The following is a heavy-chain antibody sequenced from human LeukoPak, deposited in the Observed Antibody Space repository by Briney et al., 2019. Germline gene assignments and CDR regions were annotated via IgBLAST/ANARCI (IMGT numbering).Heavy chain of an antibody. D-gene: IGHD3-9*01. CDR3: ARATSLTGYWIFDY. J-gene: IGHJ4*02. CDR1: GFTFSSYS. Sequence: PGGSLRLSCAASGFTFSSYSMNWVRQAPGKGLEWVSSISSSSYIYYADSVKGRFTISRDNAKNSLYLQMNSLRAEDTAVYYCARATSLTGYWIFDYWGQGTLVTVSS. CDR2: ISSSSYI. V-gene: IGHV3-21*01.